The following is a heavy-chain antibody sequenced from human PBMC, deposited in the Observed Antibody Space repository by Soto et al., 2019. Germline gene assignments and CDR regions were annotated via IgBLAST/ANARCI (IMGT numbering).Heavy chain of an antibody. D-gene: IGHD3-9*01. CDR3: ATHYDILTGYSDEFDY. Sequence: SETLSLTCAVSGYSISSGYYWGWIRQPPGKGLEWIGSIYHSGSTYYNPSLKSRVTISVDTSKNQFSLKLSSVTAADTAVYYCATHYDILTGYSDEFDYWGQGTLVTVSS. CDR1: GYSISSGYY. V-gene: IGHV4-38-2*01. CDR2: IYHSGST. J-gene: IGHJ4*02.